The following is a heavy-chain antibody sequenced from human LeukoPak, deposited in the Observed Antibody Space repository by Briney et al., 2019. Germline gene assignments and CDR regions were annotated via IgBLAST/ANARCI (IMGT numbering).Heavy chain of an antibody. CDR1: GGSISSYY. J-gene: IGHJ6*03. CDR2: IYYSGST. CDR3: ARVLRFLEWSPPMDV. V-gene: IGHV4-59*01. D-gene: IGHD3-3*01. Sequence: SETLSLTCTVSGGSISSYYWSWIRQPPGKGLEWIGYIYYSGSTNYNPSLKSRVTISVDTSKNQFSLKLSSVTAADTAVYYCARVLRFLEWSPPMDVWGKGTTVTVSS.